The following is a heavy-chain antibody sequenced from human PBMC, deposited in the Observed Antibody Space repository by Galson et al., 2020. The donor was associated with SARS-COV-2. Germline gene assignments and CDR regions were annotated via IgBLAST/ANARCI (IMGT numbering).Heavy chain of an antibody. CDR3: ARVCGPRITIFGVVDYYYYIDV. V-gene: IGHV4-31*03. Sequence: SETLSLTCTVSGGSISSGGYYWSWIRQHPGKGLEWIGYIYYSGSTYYNPSLKSRVTISVDTSKNQFSLKLSSMTAADTAVYYCARVCGPRITIFGVVDYYYYIDVWGKGTTFTVSS. J-gene: IGHJ6*03. CDR2: IYYSGST. CDR1: GGSISSGGYY. D-gene: IGHD3-3*01.